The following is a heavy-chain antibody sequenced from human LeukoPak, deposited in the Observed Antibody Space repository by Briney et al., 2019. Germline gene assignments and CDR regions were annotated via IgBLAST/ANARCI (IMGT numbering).Heavy chain of an antibody. J-gene: IGHJ4*02. CDR1: GFTFSSYE. D-gene: IGHD3-22*01. Sequence: GGSLRLSCAASGFTFSSYEMNWVRQAPGKGLEWVSYISISGVTIHYADSVKGRFTISRDNAKNSLYLQMNSLRAEDTAVYYCARGGYYYDSSGYSDYWGQGTLVTVSS. V-gene: IGHV3-48*03. CDR2: ISISGVTI. CDR3: ARGGYYYDSSGYSDY.